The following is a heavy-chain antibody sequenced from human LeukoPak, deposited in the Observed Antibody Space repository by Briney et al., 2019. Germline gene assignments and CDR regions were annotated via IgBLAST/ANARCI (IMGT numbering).Heavy chain of an antibody. CDR2: ISAYNGNT. J-gene: IGHJ3*02. V-gene: IGHV1-18*01. D-gene: IGHD1-26*01. CDR1: GYTFTSYG. Sequence: GASVKVSCKASGYTFTSYGISWVRQAPGQGLEWMGWISAYNGNTNYAQKLQGRVTMTTDTSTSTAYMELRSLRSDDTAVYYCARVWELSLTTAFDIWGQGAMVTVSS. CDR3: ARVWELSLTTAFDI.